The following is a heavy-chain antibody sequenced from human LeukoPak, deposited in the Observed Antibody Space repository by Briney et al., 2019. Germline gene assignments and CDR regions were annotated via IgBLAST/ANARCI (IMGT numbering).Heavy chain of an antibody. CDR3: ARSGYSYDSAVYWNFDL. D-gene: IGHD5-18*01. Sequence: PSETLSLTCTVSGGSISSYYWSWIRQPPGKGLEWIGYVSYSGTTKYNPSLKGRVTMSVDMSKNRLSLRLTSVTAADTAVYYCARSGYSYDSAVYWNFDLWGRGTLVTVSS. CDR2: VSYSGTT. CDR1: GGSISSYY. V-gene: IGHV4-59*01. J-gene: IGHJ2*01.